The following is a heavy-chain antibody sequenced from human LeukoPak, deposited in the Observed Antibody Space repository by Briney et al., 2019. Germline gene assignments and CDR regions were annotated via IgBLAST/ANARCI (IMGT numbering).Heavy chain of an antibody. Sequence: GGSLRLSCAASGFTFSTYLMSWVRQAPGKGLQWVANIKQDGSQTYCVDSVRGRFTISRDNAKNSLYLQMNSLRAEDTAVYYCARGGGLYRYWGQGTLVTVSS. D-gene: IGHD4-23*01. V-gene: IGHV3-7*05. CDR1: GFTFSTYL. CDR2: IKQDGSQT. CDR3: ARGGGLYRY. J-gene: IGHJ4*02.